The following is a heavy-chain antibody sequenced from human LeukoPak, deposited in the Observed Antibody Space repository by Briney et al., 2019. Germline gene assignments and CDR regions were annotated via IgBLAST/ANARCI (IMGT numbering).Heavy chain of an antibody. Sequence: SETLSLTCTVSGGSINNFYWGWIRQPPGKGLEWIGSVYYSGSTYYNPALKSRVTISVDTSTNQFSLKLRSVTAADTAVYYCARLDGSGWLVDYWGQGTLVTVSS. D-gene: IGHD6-19*01. J-gene: IGHJ4*02. CDR2: VYYSGST. CDR3: ARLDGSGWLVDY. CDR1: GGSINNFY. V-gene: IGHV4-39*01.